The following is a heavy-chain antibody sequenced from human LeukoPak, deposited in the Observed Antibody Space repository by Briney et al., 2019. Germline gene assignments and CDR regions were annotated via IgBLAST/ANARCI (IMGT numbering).Heavy chain of an antibody. CDR2: IKQDGSIQ. D-gene: IGHD3-22*01. V-gene: IGHV3-7*01. CDR1: GFTFSNFW. Sequence: PGXXLRLSCAASGFTFSNFWMAWVRQAPGKGLEWVANIKQDGSIQYYGDSVKGRFTISRDNARNSLYLQMNSLRAEDTALYYCATSYDSSGCDWGQGTLVTVSS. CDR3: ATSYDSSGCD. J-gene: IGHJ4*02.